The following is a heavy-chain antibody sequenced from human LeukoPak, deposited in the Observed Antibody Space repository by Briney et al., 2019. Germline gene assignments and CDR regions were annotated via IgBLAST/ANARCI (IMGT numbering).Heavy chain of an antibody. CDR3: ARSYSSGWPPSY. D-gene: IGHD6-19*01. Sequence: GGSLRLSCAASGFTFSNYWMSWVRQAPGKGLEWMGIIYPGDSDTRYSPSFQGQVTISADKSISTAYLQWSSLKASDTAMYYCARSYSSGWPPSYWGQGTLVTVSS. J-gene: IGHJ4*02. CDR1: GFTFSNYW. CDR2: IYPGDSDT. V-gene: IGHV5-51*01.